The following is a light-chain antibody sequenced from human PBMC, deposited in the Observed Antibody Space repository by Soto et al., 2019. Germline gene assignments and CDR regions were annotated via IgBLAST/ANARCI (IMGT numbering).Light chain of an antibody. CDR2: DAS. CDR1: QDINSY. CDR3: QQYDNLLAPT. Sequence: DIQMTQSPSSLSASVGDRVTITCQASQDINSYLNWFQQKPGKAPKLLIFDASNLQTGVPSRFSGSGSGTDFTFTISCLQPEDFATYFCQQYDNLLAPTFGGGTRVDI. V-gene: IGKV1-33*01. J-gene: IGKJ4*01.